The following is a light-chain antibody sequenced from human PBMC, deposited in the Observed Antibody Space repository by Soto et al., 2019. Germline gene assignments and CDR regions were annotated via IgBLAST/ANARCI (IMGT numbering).Light chain of an antibody. CDR1: QSVSSSY. Sequence: EIVLTQSPGTLSLSPGERATLSCRASQSVSSSYFAWYQQKPGQAPRLLIYGASSRATGIPDRFSGSGSGTHFTLTISRLEPEDFAVYYCQQYGSSPLTFGGGTKVEIK. V-gene: IGKV3-20*01. J-gene: IGKJ4*01. CDR2: GAS. CDR3: QQYGSSPLT.